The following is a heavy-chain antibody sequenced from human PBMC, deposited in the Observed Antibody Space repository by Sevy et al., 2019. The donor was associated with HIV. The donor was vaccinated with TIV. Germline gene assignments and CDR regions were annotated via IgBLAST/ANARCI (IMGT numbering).Heavy chain of an antibody. J-gene: IGHJ6*02. Sequence: ASVKVSCKVSGYTLTKLPMHWVRQAPGKGLEWMGCFDPEDGETIYAQRFQGRVTMTGDTSTDTAYMELSSLRSEDTAVYYCATLDFWSENPFYGTDVWGQGTTVTVSS. CDR3: ATLDFWSENPFYGTDV. CDR1: GYTLTKLP. V-gene: IGHV1-24*01. D-gene: IGHD3-3*01. CDR2: FDPEDGET.